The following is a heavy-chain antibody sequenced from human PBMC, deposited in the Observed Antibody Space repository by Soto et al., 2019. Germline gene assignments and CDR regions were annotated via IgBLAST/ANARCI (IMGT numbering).Heavy chain of an antibody. CDR3: ARAPQQLTRRASNWFDP. Sequence: ASVKVSCKASGYTFTNYGISWVRQAPGQGLEWMGWISVHNGNTNYAQKFQGRVSMTTDTSTNTAYMELGSLGPDDTAVYHCARAPQQLTRRASNWFDPWGGGTLVTVPS. J-gene: IGHJ5*02. V-gene: IGHV1-18*01. CDR1: GYTFTNYG. D-gene: IGHD6-13*01. CDR2: ISVHNGNT.